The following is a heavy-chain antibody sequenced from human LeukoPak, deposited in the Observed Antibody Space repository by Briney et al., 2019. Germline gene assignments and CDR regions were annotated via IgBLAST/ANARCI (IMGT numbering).Heavy chain of an antibody. CDR3: ARNIAVAGTGFDY. CDR1: GFTFSRYS. J-gene: IGHJ4*02. V-gene: IGHV3-21*01. D-gene: IGHD6-19*01. Sequence: KTGGSLRLSCAASGFTFSRYSMNWVPQAPGKGLEWVSSISSSSSYIYYADSVKGRFTISRDNAKNSLYLQMNSLRAEDTAVYYCARNIAVAGTGFDYWGQGTLVTVSS. CDR2: ISSSSSYI.